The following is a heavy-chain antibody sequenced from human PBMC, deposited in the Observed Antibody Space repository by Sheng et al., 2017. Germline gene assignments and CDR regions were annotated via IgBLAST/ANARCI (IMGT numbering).Heavy chain of an antibody. Sequence: EVQLVESGGDLVQPGESLRLSCVVSGFTFSTYWMHWVRQAPGKGLVWVSRINTDESNTAYADSVKGRFTISRDNAKNTVYLQMNSLRAEDTAVYYCARGYQSGSYLVGFDVWAKGQWSP. V-gene: IGHV3-74*01. CDR1: GFTFSTYW. D-gene: IGHD6-19*01. J-gene: IGHJ3*01. CDR3: ARGYQSGSYLVGFDV. CDR2: INTDESNT.